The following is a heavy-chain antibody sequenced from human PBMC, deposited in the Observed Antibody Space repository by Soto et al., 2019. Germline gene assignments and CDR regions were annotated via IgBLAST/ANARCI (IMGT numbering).Heavy chain of an antibody. Sequence: QVPLVQSGAEVKKPGASVKVSCKASGYSFTSYGISWVRQAPGQGLEWMGWISPYNGNTNYAQKLQGRVTMTTDTSTSTAYMELRSLRSDDTAVYYCAREGYCSSTSCYGRSYYYYYYGMDVWGQGTTVTVSS. D-gene: IGHD2-2*01. CDR2: ISPYNGNT. CDR3: AREGYCSSTSCYGRSYYYYYYGMDV. CDR1: GYSFTSYG. J-gene: IGHJ6*02. V-gene: IGHV1-18*01.